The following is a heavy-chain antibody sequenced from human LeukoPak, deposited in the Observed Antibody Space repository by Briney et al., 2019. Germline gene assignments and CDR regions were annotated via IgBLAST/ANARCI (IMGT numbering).Heavy chain of an antibody. CDR3: ARGVDDYVWGSYRAPHFDY. CDR1: GGTFSSYS. CDR2: IIPIFGTV. D-gene: IGHD3-16*02. Sequence: SVKVSCKPSGGTFSSYSISWVRQAPGQGLEWMGGIIPIFGTVNYAQKFQGRVTITADESTSTAYMELSSLRSEDTAVYYCARGVDDYVWGSYRAPHFDYWGQGTLVTVSS. J-gene: IGHJ4*02. V-gene: IGHV1-69*13.